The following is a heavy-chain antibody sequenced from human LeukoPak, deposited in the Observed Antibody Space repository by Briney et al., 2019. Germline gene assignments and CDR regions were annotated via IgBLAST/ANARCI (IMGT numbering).Heavy chain of an antibody. D-gene: IGHD2-15*01. Sequence: GGSLRLSCAASGFTFGSHWMNWVRQAPGKGPVWVSRINGDGSTTVYADSVQGRFSISRDNAKSTLYLHMNSLRAEDTAVYYCAREGGGYCSGINCWKWFDPWGQGTLVAVSS. CDR1: GFTFGSHW. J-gene: IGHJ5*02. V-gene: IGHV3-74*01. CDR3: AREGGGYCSGINCWKWFDP. CDR2: INGDGSTT.